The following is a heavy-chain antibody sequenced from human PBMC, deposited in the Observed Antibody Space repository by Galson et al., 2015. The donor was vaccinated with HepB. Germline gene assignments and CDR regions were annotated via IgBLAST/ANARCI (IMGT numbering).Heavy chain of an antibody. J-gene: IGHJ4*02. D-gene: IGHD2-8*01. V-gene: IGHV3-21*01. CDR1: GFTFSSYS. Sequence: SLRLSCAASGFTFSSYSMNWVRQAPGKGLEWVSSISSSSSYIYYADSVKGRFTISRDNAKNSLYLQMNSLRAEDTAVYYCARDQGSPEIVLMAYYFDYWGQGTLVTVSS. CDR2: ISSSSSYI. CDR3: ARDQGSPEIVLMAYYFDY.